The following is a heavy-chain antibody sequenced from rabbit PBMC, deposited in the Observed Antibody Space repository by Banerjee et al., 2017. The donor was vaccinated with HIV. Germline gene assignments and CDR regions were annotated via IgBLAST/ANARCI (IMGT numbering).Heavy chain of an antibody. J-gene: IGHJ4*01. CDR1: GFSFSSGYD. V-gene: IGHV1S45*01. CDR3: ARVGYAGVDDADDYYVYFVL. CDR2: IYGASNAA. Sequence: QEQLEESGGDLVKPGASLTLTCIASGFSFSSGYDMCWVRQAPGKGLEWIACIYGASNAAYYASWAKGRFTISKTSSTTVTLQMTSLTAADTATYFCARVGYAGVDDADDYYVYFVLWGPGTLVTDS. D-gene: IGHD4-2*01.